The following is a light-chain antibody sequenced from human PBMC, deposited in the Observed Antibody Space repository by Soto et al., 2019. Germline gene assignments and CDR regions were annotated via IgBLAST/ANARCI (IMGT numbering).Light chain of an antibody. Sequence: DIQMTQSPSTLSASVGDRVTITCRARQSISSWLAWYQQKPGKAPKLLIYDASSLESGVPSRFSGSGSGTEFTLTISSLQPDDFATYYCQHYKTYSRTFGQGTKVDI. CDR3: QHYKTYSRT. J-gene: IGKJ1*01. CDR1: QSISSW. CDR2: DAS. V-gene: IGKV1-5*01.